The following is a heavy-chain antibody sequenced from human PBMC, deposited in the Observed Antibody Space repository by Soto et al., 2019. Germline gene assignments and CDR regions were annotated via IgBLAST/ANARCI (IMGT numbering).Heavy chain of an antibody. D-gene: IGHD2-15*01. CDR2: IIPIFGTA. J-gene: IGHJ3*02. CDR3: ARELGYCSGGSCYPDAFDI. V-gene: IGHV1-69*13. CDR1: GGTFSSYA. Sequence: SVKVSYKASGGTFSSYAISWVRQAPGQGLEWMGGIIPIFGTANYAQKFQGRVTITADESTSTAYMELSSLRSEDTAVYYCARELGYCSGGSCYPDAFDIWGQGTMVTVSS.